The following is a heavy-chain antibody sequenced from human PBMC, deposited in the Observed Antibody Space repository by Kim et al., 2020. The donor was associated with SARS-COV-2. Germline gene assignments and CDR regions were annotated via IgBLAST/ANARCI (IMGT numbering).Heavy chain of an antibody. CDR2: IYPGDSDT. CDR1: GYSFTSYW. J-gene: IGHJ1*01. D-gene: IGHD3-10*01. Sequence: GESLKISCKGSGYSFTSYWIGWVRQIPGKGLEWMGIIYPGDSDTRYSPSFQGQVTISADKSISTAYLQWSSLKASDTAMYYCASHNYYGSGSYYEEYFPHWGPGTLVTVSS. V-gene: IGHV5-51*01. CDR3: ASHNYYGSGSYYEEYFPH.